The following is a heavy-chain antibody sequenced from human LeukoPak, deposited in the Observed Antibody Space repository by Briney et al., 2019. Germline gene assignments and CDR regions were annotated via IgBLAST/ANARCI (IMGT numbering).Heavy chain of an antibody. Sequence: GASVKVSFKASGGTFSSYAISWVRQAPGQGLEWMGGIIPIFGTANYAQKLQGRVTMTTDTSTSTAYMELRSLRSDDTAVYYCARRDYYGSGSRPNYYYYGMDVWGQGTTVTVSS. CDR3: ARRDYYGSGSRPNYYYYGMDV. V-gene: IGHV1-69*05. D-gene: IGHD3-10*01. CDR1: GGTFSSYA. J-gene: IGHJ6*02. CDR2: IIPIFGTA.